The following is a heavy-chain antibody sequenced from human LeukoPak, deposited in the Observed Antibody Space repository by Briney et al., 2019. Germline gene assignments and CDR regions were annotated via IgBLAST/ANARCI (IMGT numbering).Heavy chain of an antibody. CDR3: ARDSVYDSSGYYYH. CDR1: GFTFDDYG. Sequence: GGSLRLSCAASGFTFDDYGMSWVRQAPGKGLEWVSGINWNGGSTGYADSVKGRFTISRDNAKNSLYLQMNSLRAEDTALYYCARDSVYDSSGYYYHWGQGTLVTVSS. CDR2: INWNGGST. D-gene: IGHD3-22*01. J-gene: IGHJ5*02. V-gene: IGHV3-20*04.